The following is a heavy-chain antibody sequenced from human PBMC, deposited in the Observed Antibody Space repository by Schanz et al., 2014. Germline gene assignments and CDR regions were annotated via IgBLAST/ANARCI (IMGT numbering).Heavy chain of an antibody. Sequence: EVQLVESGGGVVRPGGSLRLSCAASGFGFDDYAMSWVRQAPGKGLEWVSGNNWNGGSTGYADSVKGRFTISRGNAKISLYLQRNSLRAEDTALYYCARDSGSSGWSRSDYWGQGTLVTVSS. V-gene: IGHV3-20*04. J-gene: IGHJ4*02. CDR1: GFGFDDYA. D-gene: IGHD2-15*01. CDR2: NNWNGGST. CDR3: ARDSGSSGWSRSDY.